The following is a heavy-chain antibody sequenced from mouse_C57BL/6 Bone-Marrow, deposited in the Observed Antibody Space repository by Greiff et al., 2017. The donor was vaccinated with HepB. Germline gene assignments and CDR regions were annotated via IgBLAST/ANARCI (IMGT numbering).Heavy chain of an antibody. Sequence: QVQLQQPGAELVKPGASVKLSCKASGYTFTSYWMHWVKQRPGRGLEWIGRIDPNSGGTKYNEKFKSKATLTVDKPSSTAYMQLSSQTSEDSAVYYCARSDYGSSFYYFDYWGQGTTLTVSS. J-gene: IGHJ2*01. D-gene: IGHD1-1*01. CDR2: IDPNSGGT. CDR1: GYTFTSYW. CDR3: ARSDYGSSFYYFDY. V-gene: IGHV1-72*01.